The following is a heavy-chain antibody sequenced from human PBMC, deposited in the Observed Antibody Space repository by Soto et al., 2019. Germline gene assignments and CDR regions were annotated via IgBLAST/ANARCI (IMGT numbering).Heavy chain of an antibody. D-gene: IGHD3-10*01. CDR2: ISLNSGSI. Sequence: PGGSLRLSCAASGFTFDDYAMHWVRQAPGKGLEWVSGISLNSGSIGYADSVKGRFTISRDNAKNSLYLQMNSLRAEDTALYYCAKDTDYYGSGSYYNPFDYWGQGTLVTVSS. CDR1: GFTFDDYA. V-gene: IGHV3-9*01. J-gene: IGHJ4*02. CDR3: AKDTDYYGSGSYYNPFDY.